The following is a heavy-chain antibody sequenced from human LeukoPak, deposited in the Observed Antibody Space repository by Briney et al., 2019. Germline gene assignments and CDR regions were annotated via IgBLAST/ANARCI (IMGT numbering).Heavy chain of an antibody. D-gene: IGHD2-2*01. V-gene: IGHV3-23*01. Sequence: GGSLRLSCAVSGLTFNNYAMSWVRQAPGKGLGWVSGISGRGASKYYADSVKGRFTISRDNSKNTLYLQMNSLRAEDTAVYYCAEGVVVAPDVTPFDYWGQGTLVTVSS. CDR3: AEGVVVAPDVTPFDY. CDR1: GLTFNNYA. CDR2: ISGRGASK. J-gene: IGHJ4*02.